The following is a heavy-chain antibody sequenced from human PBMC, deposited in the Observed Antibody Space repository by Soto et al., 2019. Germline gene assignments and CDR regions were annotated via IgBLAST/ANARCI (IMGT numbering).Heavy chain of an antibody. CDR3: ASEYCSAGVCDPPGH. J-gene: IGHJ4*02. V-gene: IGHV4-34*01. Sequence: SETLSLTCAVYSGSFSGYYWSWIRQPPGKGLEWIGELYQGLSIIYNPSLESRVTISGDSSKNKFSLKLTSVTAADTAIYFCASEYCSAGVCDPPGHWGQGALVTVSS. D-gene: IGHD2-8*02. CDR1: SGSFSGYY. CDR2: LYQGLSI.